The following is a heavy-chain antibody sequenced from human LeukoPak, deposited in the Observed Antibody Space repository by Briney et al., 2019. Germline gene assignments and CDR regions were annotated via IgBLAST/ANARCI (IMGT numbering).Heavy chain of an antibody. J-gene: IGHJ4*02. Sequence: SETLSLTCAVYGGSFSGYYWSWIRQPPGKGLERIGEINHSGSTNYNPSLKSRVTISVDTSKNQFSLKLSSVTAADTAVYYCARGRVITMVRGVTPFDYWGQGTLVTVSS. D-gene: IGHD3-10*01. CDR2: INHSGST. CDR3: ARGRVITMVRGVTPFDY. CDR1: GGSFSGYY. V-gene: IGHV4-34*01.